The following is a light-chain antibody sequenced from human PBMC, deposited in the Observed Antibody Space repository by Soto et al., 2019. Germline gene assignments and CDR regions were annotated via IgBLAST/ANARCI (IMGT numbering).Light chain of an antibody. CDR2: EVS. CDR1: SSDVGYYDY. V-gene: IGLV2-14*01. CDR3: TSYTSSTTVVV. Sequence: QSVLTQPASVSGSPGQSITISCTGTSSDVGYYDYVSWYQQHPGKAPKLMIYEVSNRPSGVSTRFSGSKSAYTATLTISGLQAEDEADYYCTSYTSSTTVVVFGGGTKVTVL. J-gene: IGLJ2*01.